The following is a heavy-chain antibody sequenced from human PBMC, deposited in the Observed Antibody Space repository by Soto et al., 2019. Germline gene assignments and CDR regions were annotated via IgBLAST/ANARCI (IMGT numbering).Heavy chain of an antibody. D-gene: IGHD2-15*01. CDR2: VYYDERT. V-gene: IGHV4-39*01. Sequence: QVQLQESGPGLLEPLETLSLTCSVSGVSLNSVHYYWVWVRQSPGKGLAWIASVYYDERTYDNPSLKSRVTRSIDKPRKQFSLTLKSVTAADTDVYYCGKVLIGATRTADVDSWGQGARVTVSS. J-gene: IGHJ4*02. CDR3: GKVLIGATRTADVDS. CDR1: GVSLNSVHYY.